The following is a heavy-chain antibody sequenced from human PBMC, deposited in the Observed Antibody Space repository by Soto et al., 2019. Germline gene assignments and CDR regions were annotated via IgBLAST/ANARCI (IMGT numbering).Heavy chain of an antibody. Sequence: EVQLVESGGGLVQPGGSLRLSCAASGFTFSTFNMNWVRQAPGKGLEWVSYISSSGSTIYYADSVKGRFTISRDNAKNSLYLQMISLRDEDTSLYYCAREGEGHCISSSCLNWFDPWGQGTMVTVSS. CDR1: GFTFSTFN. D-gene: IGHD2-2*01. CDR2: ISSSGSTI. CDR3: AREGEGHCISSSCLNWFDP. V-gene: IGHV3-48*02. J-gene: IGHJ5*02.